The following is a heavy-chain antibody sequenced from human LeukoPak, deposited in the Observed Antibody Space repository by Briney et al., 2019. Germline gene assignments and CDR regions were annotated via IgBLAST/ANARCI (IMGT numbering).Heavy chain of an antibody. CDR2: ISSSSSYI. CDR1: GFTFSSYS. V-gene: IGHV3-21*01. CDR3: ARDEYYYGSGGYYYGMDV. Sequence: GGSLRLSCAASGFTFSSYSMNWVRQAPGKGLEWVPSISSSSSYIYYADSVKGRFTISRDNAKNSLYLQMNSLRAEDTAVYYCARDEYYYGSGGYYYGMDVWGQGTTVAVSS. J-gene: IGHJ6*02. D-gene: IGHD3-10*01.